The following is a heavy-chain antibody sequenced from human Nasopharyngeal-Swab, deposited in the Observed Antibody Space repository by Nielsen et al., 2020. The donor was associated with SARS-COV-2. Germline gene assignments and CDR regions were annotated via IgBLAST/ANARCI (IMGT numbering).Heavy chain of an antibody. CDR2: INHSGST. D-gene: IGHD3-10*01. V-gene: IGHV4-34*01. Sequence: SETLSLTCTVSGGSISGYYWSWIRQPPGKGLEWIGEINHSGSTNYNPSLKSRVTISVDTSKNQFSLKLSSVTAADTAVYYCAREAPPRPYYYGSGRYYGMDVWGQGTTVTVSS. CDR1: GGSISGYY. CDR3: AREAPPRPYYYGSGRYYGMDV. J-gene: IGHJ6*02.